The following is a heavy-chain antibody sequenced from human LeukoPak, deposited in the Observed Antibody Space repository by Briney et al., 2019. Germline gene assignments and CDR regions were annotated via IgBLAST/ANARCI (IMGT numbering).Heavy chain of an antibody. J-gene: IGHJ5*02. V-gene: IGHV3-21*01. Sequence: GGSLRLSCAASGFTFSSYSMNWVRQAPGKGLEWVSSISSSSSYIYYADSVKGRFTISRDNAKNSLHLQMNSLRAEDTAVYYCATLAHIVVVPAATYNWFDPWGQGTLVTVSS. CDR3: ATLAHIVVVPAATYNWFDP. D-gene: IGHD2-2*01. CDR1: GFTFSSYS. CDR2: ISSSSSYI.